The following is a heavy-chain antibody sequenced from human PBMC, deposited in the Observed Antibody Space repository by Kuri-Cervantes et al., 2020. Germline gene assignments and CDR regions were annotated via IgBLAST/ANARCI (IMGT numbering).Heavy chain of an antibody. CDR1: GFTFSSYG. V-gene: IGHV3-30*18. CDR3: AKVPLAVAGTGPLVYFQH. J-gene: IGHJ1*01. D-gene: IGHD6-19*01. CDR2: ISYDGSNK. Sequence: GESLKISCAASGFTFSSYGMHWVRQAPGKGLEWVAVISYDGSNKYYADSVKGRFTISRDNSKNTLYLQMNSLRAEDTAVYYCAKVPLAVAGTGPLVYFQHWGQGTLVTVSS.